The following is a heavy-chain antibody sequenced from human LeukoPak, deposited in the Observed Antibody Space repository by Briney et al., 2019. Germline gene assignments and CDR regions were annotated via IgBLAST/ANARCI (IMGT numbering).Heavy chain of an antibody. Sequence: SETLSLTCTVSGGSISSSSYYWGWIRQPPGKGLEWIGSIYYSGSTYYNPSLKSRVTISVDTSKNQFSLKLSSVTAADTAVYYCARSKTTVTAFDYWGQGTLVTVSS. CDR1: GGSISSSSYY. D-gene: IGHD4-11*01. CDR2: IYYSGST. CDR3: ARSKTTVTAFDY. J-gene: IGHJ4*02. V-gene: IGHV4-39*07.